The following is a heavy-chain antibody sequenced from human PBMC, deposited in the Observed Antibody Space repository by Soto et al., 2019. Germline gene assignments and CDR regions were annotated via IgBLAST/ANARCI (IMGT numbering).Heavy chain of an antibody. J-gene: IGHJ4*02. Sequence: QVQLQESGPGLVKPSETLSLTCTVSGGSISSYYWSWIRQPPGKGLEWIGYIYYSGSTNYNPSLKSRVTISVDTSKNQFSLKLSSVTAADTAVYYCARHNPYGNGSGSYSFAYWGQGTLVTVSS. CDR2: IYYSGST. CDR3: ARHNPYGNGSGSYSFAY. V-gene: IGHV4-59*08. CDR1: GGSISSYY. D-gene: IGHD3-10*01.